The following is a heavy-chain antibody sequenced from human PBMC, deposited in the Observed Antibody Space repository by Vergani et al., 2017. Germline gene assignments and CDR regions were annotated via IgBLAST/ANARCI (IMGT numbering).Heavy chain of an antibody. CDR1: GDSISSSNW. CDR2: IYHSGST. Sequence: QVQLQQWGAGLLKPSETLSLTCTVSGDSISSSNWWSWVRQPPGKGLEWIGEIYHSGSTNYDPSLESRVTISMHKSTNEFSLKLSSVTAADTAIYYCARVGRSIYPDAFDIWGQGTLVTVSS. J-gene: IGHJ3*02. CDR3: ARVGRSIYPDAFDI. D-gene: IGHD2/OR15-2a*01. V-gene: IGHV4-4*02.